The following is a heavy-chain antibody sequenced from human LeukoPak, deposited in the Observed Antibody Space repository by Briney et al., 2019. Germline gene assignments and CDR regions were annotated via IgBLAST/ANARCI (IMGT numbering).Heavy chain of an antibody. CDR1: GFTFDDYA. D-gene: IGHD1-7*01. CDR3: ARRGNSPAKIFDY. CDR2: ISWNSGSI. J-gene: IGHJ4*02. V-gene: IGHV3-9*01. Sequence: GGSLRLSCAASGFTFDDYAMHWVRQAPGKGLEWVSGISWNSGSIGYADSVKGRFTISRDNAKNSLYLQMNSLRAEDTAVYYCARRGNSPAKIFDYWGQGTLVTVSS.